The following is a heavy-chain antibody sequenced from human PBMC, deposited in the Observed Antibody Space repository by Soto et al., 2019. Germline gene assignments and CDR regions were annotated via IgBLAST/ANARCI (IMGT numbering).Heavy chain of an antibody. Sequence: EVQLVESGGGLVQPGRSLRLTCAASGFTFADYAMHWVRQAPGKGLEWVAGISWNGRSISYADSVKGRFTISRENANNSLYLQMTGLRAEDTALYYCAKDWEILSYYYYMDVWGKGTTVTVSS. V-gene: IGHV3-9*01. CDR2: ISWNGRSI. CDR3: AKDWEILSYYYYMDV. CDR1: GFTFADYA. D-gene: IGHD1-26*01. J-gene: IGHJ6*03.